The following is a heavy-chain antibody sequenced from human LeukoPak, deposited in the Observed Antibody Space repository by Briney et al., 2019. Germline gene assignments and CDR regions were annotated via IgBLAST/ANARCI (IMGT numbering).Heavy chain of an antibody. CDR2: IIPIFGTA. Sequence: GASVKVSCKASGGTFSSYAISWVRQAPGQGLEWMGGIIPIFGTANYAQKFQGRVTITADESTSTAYMELSSLRSEDTAVYYCARANCSGGSCYSEYYHGMDVWGKGTTVTVSS. J-gene: IGHJ6*04. CDR1: GGTFSSYA. D-gene: IGHD2-15*01. CDR3: ARANCSGGSCYSEYYHGMDV. V-gene: IGHV1-69*13.